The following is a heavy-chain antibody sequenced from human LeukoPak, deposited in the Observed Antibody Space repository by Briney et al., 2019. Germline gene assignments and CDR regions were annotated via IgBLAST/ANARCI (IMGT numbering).Heavy chain of an antibody. J-gene: IGHJ3*02. CDR1: GGSISSSSYY. D-gene: IGHD3-22*01. CDR3: ASSYYYDSSGPRDDAFDI. V-gene: IGHV4-39*01. CDR2: IYYSGST. Sequence: PSETLSLTCTVSGGSISSSSYYWGWIRQPPGKRLEWIGSIYYSGSTYYNPSLKSRVTISVDTSKNQFSLKLGSVTAADTAVYYCASSYYYDSSGPRDDAFDIWGQGTMVTVSS.